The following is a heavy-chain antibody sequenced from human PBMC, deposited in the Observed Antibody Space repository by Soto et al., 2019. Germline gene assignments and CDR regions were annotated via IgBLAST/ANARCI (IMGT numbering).Heavy chain of an antibody. CDR2: ISGSGGST. D-gene: IGHD1-26*01. Sequence: WGCLLISCASSVFTFSIYAMSWVRQAPGKGLEWVSAISGSGGSTYYADSVKGRFTISRDNSKNTLYLQMNSLRAEDTSVYYCAKASYSGSYLNWFDPWGQGTLVTVSS. CDR3: AKASYSGSYLNWFDP. CDR1: VFTFSIYA. J-gene: IGHJ5*02. V-gene: IGHV3-23*01.